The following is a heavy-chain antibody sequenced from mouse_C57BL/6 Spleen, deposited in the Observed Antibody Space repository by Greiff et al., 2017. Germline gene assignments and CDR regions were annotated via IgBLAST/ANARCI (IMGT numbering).Heavy chain of an antibody. CDR1: GYTFTNYW. D-gene: IGHD2-2*01. Sequence: VQLQQSGAELVRPGTSVKMSCKASGYTFTNYWIGWAKQRPGHGLEWIGDIYPGGGYTNYNEKFKGKATLTADKSSSTAYMQFSSLTSEDSAIYYCARMGMVTTTPYYFDYWGQGTTLTVSS. CDR2: IYPGGGYT. V-gene: IGHV1-63*01. J-gene: IGHJ2*01. CDR3: ARMGMVTTTPYYFDY.